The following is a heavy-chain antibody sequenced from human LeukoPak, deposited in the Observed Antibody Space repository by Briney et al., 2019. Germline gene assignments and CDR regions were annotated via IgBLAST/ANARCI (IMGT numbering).Heavy chain of an antibody. CDR3: AGGGGY. V-gene: IGHV3-7*02. D-gene: IGHD3-10*01. CDR1: GFSFSSYW. CDR2: VKEDGSEK. J-gene: IGHJ4*02. Sequence: PGGSLRLSCAASGFSFSSYWMHWVRQAPGKGLEWVATVKEDGSEKYYVDSVKGRFTISRDNAKNSLYLQMNSLRVDDTAVYYCAGGGGYWGQGTLVTVSS.